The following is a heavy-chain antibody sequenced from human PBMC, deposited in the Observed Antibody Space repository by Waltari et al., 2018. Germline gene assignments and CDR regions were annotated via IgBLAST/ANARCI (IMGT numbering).Heavy chain of an antibody. V-gene: IGHV1-24*01. CDR2: FGPEDGET. D-gene: IGHD6-19*01. CDR1: GYTITDLS. Sequence: QVQPVQSGAEVKKPGASVKVSCKVSGYTITDLSMHWVRQAPGKGLEWMGGFGPEDGETIYAQKFQGRVTMTEDTSTDTAYMELSSLRSEDTAVYYCAGSSGWYYYYMDVWGKGTTVTVSS. CDR3: AGSSGWYYYYMDV. J-gene: IGHJ6*03.